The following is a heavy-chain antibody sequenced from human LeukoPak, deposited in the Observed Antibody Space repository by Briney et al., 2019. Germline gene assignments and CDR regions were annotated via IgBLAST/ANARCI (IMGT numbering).Heavy chain of an antibody. CDR3: ARATGWFDP. CDR2: TYYRSKWYN. Sequence: SQTLSLTCAISGDSVSSNSAACNWIRQSPSRGLEWLGRTYYRSKWYNDYAVSVKSRITINPDTSKNQFSLQLSSVTAADTAVYYCARATGWFDPWGQGTLVTVSS. D-gene: IGHD3-10*01. CDR1: GDSVSSNSAA. V-gene: IGHV6-1*01. J-gene: IGHJ5*02.